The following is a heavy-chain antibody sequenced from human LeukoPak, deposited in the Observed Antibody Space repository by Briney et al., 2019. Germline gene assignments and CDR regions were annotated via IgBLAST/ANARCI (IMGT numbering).Heavy chain of an antibody. Sequence: SETLPLTCAVYGGSFSGYYWSWIRQPPGKGLEWIGEINHSGSANYNPSLKSRVTISVDTSKNQFSLKLSSVTAADTAVYYCARDRVYDFWGGYPNWFDPWGQGTLVTVSS. J-gene: IGHJ5*02. V-gene: IGHV4-34*01. D-gene: IGHD3-3*01. CDR3: ARDRVYDFWGGYPNWFDP. CDR2: INHSGSA. CDR1: GGSFSGYY.